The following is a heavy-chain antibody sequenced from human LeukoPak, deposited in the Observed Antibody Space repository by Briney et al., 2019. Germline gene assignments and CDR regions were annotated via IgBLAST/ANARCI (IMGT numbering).Heavy chain of an antibody. D-gene: IGHD1-26*01. CDR2: INHSGST. CDR1: GGSFSGYY. V-gene: IGHV4-34*10. Sequence: SETLSLTCAVYGGSFSGYYWSWIRQPPGKGLEWIGEINHSGSTNYNPSLKSRITMSVDTSRNQFSLTLTSVTAADAAVYYCARDRGSGIYAYWGQGTLVTVSS. CDR3: ARDRGSGIYAY. J-gene: IGHJ4*02.